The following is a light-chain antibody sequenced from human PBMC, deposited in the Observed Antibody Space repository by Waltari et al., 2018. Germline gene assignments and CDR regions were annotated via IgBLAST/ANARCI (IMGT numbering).Light chain of an antibody. CDR3: SSYTSSITVV. CDR2: EVS. CDR1: SSDVGGYNY. Sequence: QSVLTQPPSASGTPGQRVTISCSGTSSDVGGYNYVSWYQQHPGKAPKLMIYEVSNRPSGVSNRFSGSKSGNTASLTISGLQAEDEADYYCSSYTSSITVVFGGGTKLTVL. J-gene: IGLJ2*01. V-gene: IGLV2-14*01.